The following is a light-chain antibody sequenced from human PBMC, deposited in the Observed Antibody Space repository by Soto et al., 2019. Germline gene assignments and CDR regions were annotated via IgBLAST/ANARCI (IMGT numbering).Light chain of an antibody. CDR1: QDIKDY. CDR3: QQYDSLPPT. Sequence: DLQMTQSPSSLSAFVGDSITITCQASQDIKDYLNWYQHKPGKAPKLLIYDAFKSDTGVPSRFSGSGSGTDFTFTINNLQPEYIATYFCQQYDSLPPTFGGGTRV. CDR2: DAF. J-gene: IGKJ4*01. V-gene: IGKV1-33*01.